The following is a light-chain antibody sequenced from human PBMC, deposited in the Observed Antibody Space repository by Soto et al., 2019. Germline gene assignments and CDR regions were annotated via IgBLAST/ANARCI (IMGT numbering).Light chain of an antibody. Sequence: DIVMTQSPDSLAVSLGERATINCKSSQSVLYSSNNKNYLAWYQQKPGQPPKLLIYWASTRESGVPDRFSGSGSGTDFTLTISSLQAEDVAVYYCQQYYSTPNWTLGQGTKVDLK. J-gene: IGKJ1*01. CDR2: WAS. CDR1: QSVLYSSNNKNY. CDR3: QQYYSTPNWT. V-gene: IGKV4-1*01.